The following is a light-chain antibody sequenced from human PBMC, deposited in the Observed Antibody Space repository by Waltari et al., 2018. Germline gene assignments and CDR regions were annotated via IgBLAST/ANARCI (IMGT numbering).Light chain of an antibody. CDR1: QSLVHSDGNTY. Sequence: DVVMTQSPLSLPVTLGQPASIACRSSQSLVHSDGNTYLSWFQQRSGQSPRRLIYKVSNRDSGVPDRFSGSGSGTDFTLKISRVEAEDIAIYYCMQGIHWPRSFGQGTKVEIE. CDR3: MQGIHWPRS. CDR2: KVS. J-gene: IGKJ1*01. V-gene: IGKV2-30*02.